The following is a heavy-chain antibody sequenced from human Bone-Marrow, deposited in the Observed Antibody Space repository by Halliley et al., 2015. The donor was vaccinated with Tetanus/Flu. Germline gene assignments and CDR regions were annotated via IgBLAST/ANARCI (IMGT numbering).Heavy chain of an antibody. CDR1: GYSFNDYG. J-gene: IGHJ4*02. CDR2: ISAYNGNT. D-gene: IGHD3-16*01. V-gene: IGHV1-18*01. CDR3: ARGQAGGTFGASDY. Sequence: QLVQSGAEVKKPGASMKVSCKASGYSFNDYGITWMRQAPGQGPEWMGWISAYNGNTKYSERLQGRLIMTTDTSTSTAYMELRSLRSDDTAVYYCARGQAGGTFGASDYWGQGTRSPSPQ.